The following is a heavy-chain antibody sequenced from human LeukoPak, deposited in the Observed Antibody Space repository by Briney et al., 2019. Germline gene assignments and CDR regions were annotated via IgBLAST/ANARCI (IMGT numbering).Heavy chain of an antibody. V-gene: IGHV3-74*01. D-gene: IGHD1-1*01. J-gene: IGHJ4*02. CDR1: GFIFSSYW. CDR2: IKSDGSST. Sequence: GGSLRLSCAASGFIFSSYWMHWVRQAPGKGLVCVSRIKSDGSSTSYADSVKGRFTISRDDAKNTLYLQMNSLRAEDTAVYYCARAYNSHFDYWGQGALVTVSS. CDR3: ARAYNSHFDY.